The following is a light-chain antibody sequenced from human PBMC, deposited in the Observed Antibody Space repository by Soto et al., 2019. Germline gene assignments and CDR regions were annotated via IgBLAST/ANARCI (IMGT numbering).Light chain of an antibody. CDR3: NSYTSSSTYV. J-gene: IGLJ1*01. CDR2: DVT. CDR1: SSDVGGFNY. V-gene: IGLV2-14*03. Sequence: QSVLTQPASVSWSPGQSITISCTGTSSDVGGFNYVSWYQQHSGKAPKLMIYDVTNRPSGVSYRFSGSKSGNTASLTISGLQAEDEADYYCNSYTSSSTYVFGTGTKVTVL.